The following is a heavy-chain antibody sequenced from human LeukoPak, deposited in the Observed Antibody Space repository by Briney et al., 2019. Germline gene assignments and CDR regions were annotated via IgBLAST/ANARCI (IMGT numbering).Heavy chain of an antibody. CDR3: AREIAAAGPDYFDY. D-gene: IGHD6-13*01. CDR2: IRYDGSNK. J-gene: IGHJ4*02. Sequence: PGGSLRLSCAASGFTFSSYGMHWVRQAPGKGLEWVAFIRYDGSNKYYADSVKGRFTISRDNSKNMLYLQMNSLRAEDTAVYYCAREIAAAGPDYFDYWGQGTLVTVSS. V-gene: IGHV3-30*02. CDR1: GFTFSSYG.